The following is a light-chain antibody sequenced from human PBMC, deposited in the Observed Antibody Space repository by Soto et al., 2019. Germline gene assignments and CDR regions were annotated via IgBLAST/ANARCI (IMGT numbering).Light chain of an antibody. CDR1: QSFSASY. V-gene: IGKV3-20*01. CDR3: QQYGISPPWT. J-gene: IGKJ1*01. Sequence: EIVLTQSPGTLSLSPGERATLSCRASQSFSASYLAWYQQKPGQAPRLLIYGASNRATCIPDRFTGSGSGTDFTLTISRLEPEDFAVYYCQQYGISPPWTFGQGTKVEIK. CDR2: GAS.